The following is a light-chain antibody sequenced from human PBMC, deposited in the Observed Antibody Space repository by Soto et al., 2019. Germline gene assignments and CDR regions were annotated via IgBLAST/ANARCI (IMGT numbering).Light chain of an antibody. J-gene: IGKJ4*01. CDR2: DAS. CDR3: QQCSSSPLT. Sequence: EIVLTQSPGTLSLSPGERATLSCRASQSVGNNYLAWFQQKPGQAPRLLIDDASRRATGIPDRFSGSGSGTDFPLTINRLEPEDFAVYYCQQCSSSPLTFGGGTKVEIK. V-gene: IGKV3-20*01. CDR1: QSVGNNY.